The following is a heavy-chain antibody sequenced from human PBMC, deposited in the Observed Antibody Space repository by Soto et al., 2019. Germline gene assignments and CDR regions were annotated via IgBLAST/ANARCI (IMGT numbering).Heavy chain of an antibody. CDR1: GYSFTSYW. CDR3: ARSGYCSGGSCYSTYYYGMDV. J-gene: IGHJ6*02. Sequence: GESLKISCKGSGYSFTSYWIGWVRQMPGKGLEWMGIIYPGDSDTRYSPSFQGQVTISADKSISTAYLQWSSLKASDTAMYYCARSGYCSGGSCYSTYYYGMDVWGQGTTVTVS. D-gene: IGHD2-15*01. V-gene: IGHV5-51*01. CDR2: IYPGDSDT.